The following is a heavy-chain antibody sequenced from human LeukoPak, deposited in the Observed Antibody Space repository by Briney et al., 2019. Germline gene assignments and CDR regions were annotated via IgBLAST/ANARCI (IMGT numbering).Heavy chain of an antibody. CDR1: GFTFSSYS. D-gene: IGHD4-11*01. CDR3: GKDRDYSNHPNFFDY. J-gene: IGHJ4*02. V-gene: IGHV3-48*01. CDR2: ISSSSSTI. Sequence: GGSLRLSCAASGFTFSSYSMNWVRQAPGRGLEWVSYISSSSSTIYYADSVKGRFTISRDNSKNTLYLQMNSLRAEDTAVYYCGKDRDYSNHPNFFDYWGQGTLVTVSS.